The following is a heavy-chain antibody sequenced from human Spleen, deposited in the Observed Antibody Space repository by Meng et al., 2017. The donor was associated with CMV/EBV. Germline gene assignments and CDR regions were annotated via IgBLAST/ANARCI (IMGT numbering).Heavy chain of an antibody. D-gene: IGHD4-11*01. Sequence: GESLKISCAASGFTLDDYGMSWVRQAPGKGLEWVSGINWNGGSTGYADSVKGRFTISRDNAKNSLYLQMNSLRAEDTALYYCATIDDYSNRDYWGQGTLVTVSS. CDR3: ATIDDYSNRDY. V-gene: IGHV3-20*04. J-gene: IGHJ4*02. CDR2: INWNGGST. CDR1: GFTLDDYG.